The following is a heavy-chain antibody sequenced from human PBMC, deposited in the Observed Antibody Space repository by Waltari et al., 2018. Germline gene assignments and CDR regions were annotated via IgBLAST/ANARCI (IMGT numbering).Heavy chain of an antibody. CDR3: ARDGLTWGSGVDY. CDR2: IYYSGST. V-gene: IGHV4-59*01. CDR1: GGSISSYY. J-gene: IGHJ4*02. D-gene: IGHD7-27*01. Sequence: QVQLQESGPGLVKPSETLSLTCTVPGGSISSYYWSWIRKPPGRGLEWIGYIYYSGSTNYNPSLKSRVTISVDTSKNQFSLKLSSVTAADTAVYYCARDGLTWGSGVDYWGQGTLVTVSS.